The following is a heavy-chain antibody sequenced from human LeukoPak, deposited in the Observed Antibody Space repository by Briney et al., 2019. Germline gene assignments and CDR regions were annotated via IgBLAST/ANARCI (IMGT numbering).Heavy chain of an antibody. J-gene: IGHJ6*02. CDR3: ARSTGANYYYYGMDV. CDR1: GGTFSSYA. V-gene: IGHV1-69*13. CDR2: IIPIFGTA. Sequence: SVKVSCKASGGTFSSYAISWVRQAPGQGLEWMGGIIPIFGTANYAQKFQGRVTITADESTSTAYMELSSLRSEDTAVYYCARSTGANYYYYGMDVWGQGATVTVSS. D-gene: IGHD7-27*01.